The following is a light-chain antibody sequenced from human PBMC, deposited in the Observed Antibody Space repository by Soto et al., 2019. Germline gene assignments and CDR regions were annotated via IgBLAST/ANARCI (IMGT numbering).Light chain of an antibody. V-gene: IGKV4-1*01. CDR3: QKYSSTPLFT. Sequence: DIVMTQTPDSLAVSLGERATINCKSSQSVLYSSNNKNYLAWYQQKPGQPPKLLIYCESTRESGVSDRYSGSRSGTDFALTICILQNKDVSVYCCQKYSSTPLFTFGPGTKVDIK. J-gene: IGKJ3*01. CDR2: CES. CDR1: QSVLYSSNNKNY.